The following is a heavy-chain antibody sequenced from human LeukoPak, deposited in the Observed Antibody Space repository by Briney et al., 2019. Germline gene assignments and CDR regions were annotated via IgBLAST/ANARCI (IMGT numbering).Heavy chain of an antibody. J-gene: IGHJ4*02. CDR2: IYYSGST. Sequence: SETLSLTCTVSGGSISSSSYYWGWIRQPPGKGLEWIGSIYYSGSTYYNPSLKSRVTISVDTSKNQFSLKLSSVTAADTAVYYCASEPHWASSVLWGQGTLVTVSS. CDR1: GGSISSSSYY. D-gene: IGHD3-22*01. V-gene: IGHV4-39*07. CDR3: ASEPHWASSVL.